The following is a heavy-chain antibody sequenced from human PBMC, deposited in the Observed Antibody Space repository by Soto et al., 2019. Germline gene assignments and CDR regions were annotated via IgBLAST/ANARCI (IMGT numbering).Heavy chain of an antibody. CDR1: GGSVSSGSYY. V-gene: IGHV4-61*01. CDR3: ARQGSSAKKYYFDY. Sequence: SETLSLTCTVSGGSVSSGSYYWSWIRQPPGKGLEWIGYIYYSGSTNYNPSLKSRVTISVDTSKNQFSLKLSSVTAADTAVYYCARQGSSAKKYYFDYWGQGTLVTVSS. CDR2: IYYSGST. D-gene: IGHD2-2*01. J-gene: IGHJ4*02.